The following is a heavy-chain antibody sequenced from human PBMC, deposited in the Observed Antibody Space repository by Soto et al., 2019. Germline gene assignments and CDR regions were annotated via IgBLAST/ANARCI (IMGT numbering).Heavy chain of an antibody. D-gene: IGHD6-25*01. Sequence: GGSLRLSCAASVFTFSSYCMHWVRQAPGKGLECVTVIWYDGSNKYYADSVKGRFTISRDDSKNTLYLQMNSLRAEYTAVYYCARHQSSASGYYQNYGMEGWGQGTQVTVSS. CDR2: IWYDGSNK. J-gene: IGHJ6*02. V-gene: IGHV3-33*01. CDR1: VFTFSSYC. CDR3: ARHQSSASGYYQNYGMEG.